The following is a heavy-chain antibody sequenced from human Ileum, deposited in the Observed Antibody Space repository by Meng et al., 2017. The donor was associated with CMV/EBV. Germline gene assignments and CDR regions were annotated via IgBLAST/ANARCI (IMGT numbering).Heavy chain of an antibody. CDR1: GVSFSCHCW. J-gene: IGHJ4*02. Sequence: FGVSGVSFSCHCWSSWLRQSPGKGLEWLGESHPRGPTTYNPSLKSRLIISLDESKTEFSLKLTSVTAADTAVYYCARNGAYSLDSWSQGSLVTVSS. D-gene: IGHD4/OR15-4a*01. V-gene: IGHV4-4*02. CDR3: ARNGAYSLDS. CDR2: SHPRGPT.